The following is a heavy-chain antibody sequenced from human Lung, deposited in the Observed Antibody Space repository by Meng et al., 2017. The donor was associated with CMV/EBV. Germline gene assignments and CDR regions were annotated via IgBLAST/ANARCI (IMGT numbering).Heavy chain of an antibody. CDR1: GFTFSSSA. CDR3: ARGIKEWSYFYYHAMDV. J-gene: IGHJ6*02. V-gene: IGHV3-30*04. D-gene: IGHD3-3*01. Sequence: GGSXRLXCAASGFTFSSSAMHWVRQAPGKGLEWVAVVSYDGSHKYYADSVKGRFTISRDNSKNSLYLQMNSLRPEDTAVYYCARGIKEWSYFYYHAMDVWGQGSTVTVSS. CDR2: VSYDGSHK.